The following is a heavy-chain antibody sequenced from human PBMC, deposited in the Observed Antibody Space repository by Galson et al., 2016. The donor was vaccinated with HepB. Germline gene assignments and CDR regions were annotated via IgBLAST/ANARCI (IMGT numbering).Heavy chain of an antibody. CDR1: GGSISSGGYY. V-gene: IGHV4-31*03. CDR3: ARDLDGSTGWADAFDI. J-gene: IGHJ3*02. D-gene: IGHD1-14*01. Sequence: TLSLTCTVSGGSISSGGYYWSWIRQHPGKGLEWIGYYSGTTYYSPSLKSRVTISIDTSKDQFSLNLNSVTAADTAVYYCARDLDGSTGWADAFDIWGQGTLVTVSS. CDR2: YSGTT.